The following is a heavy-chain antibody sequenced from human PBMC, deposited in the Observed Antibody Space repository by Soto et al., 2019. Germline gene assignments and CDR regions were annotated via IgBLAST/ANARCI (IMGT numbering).Heavy chain of an antibody. V-gene: IGHV3-15*01. D-gene: IGHD3-10*01. Sequence: EVQLVESGGGLVKPGGSLRLSCAASGFIFSNAWMSWVRQAPAKGLEWVGRIKGNVDGGTADYAAPVKGSFTISRDDSKDTLYLQMNSLKTEDTAVYYCTTDAFGTFDYWGQGTLVTVSS. CDR3: TTDAFGTFDY. CDR2: IKGNVDGGTA. J-gene: IGHJ4*02. CDR1: GFIFSNAW.